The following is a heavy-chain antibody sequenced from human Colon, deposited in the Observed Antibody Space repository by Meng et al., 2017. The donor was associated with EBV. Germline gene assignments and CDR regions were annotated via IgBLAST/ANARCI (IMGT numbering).Heavy chain of an antibody. D-gene: IGHD3-10*01. J-gene: IGHJ5*02. CDR1: LGFLRGGGYY. Sequence: QLHLQEQTPVPLMPFQSLSLTRTVSLGFLRGGGYYWSWISQNTGKGLEWIGYIHSSGSTYYNPSLRSRLTISVDTSKNQFSLKLSSVTAADTAVYYCARASYGSGSPLGESWFDPWGQGTLVTVSS. CDR2: IHSSGST. CDR3: ARASYGSGSPLGESWFDP. V-gene: IGHV4-31*03.